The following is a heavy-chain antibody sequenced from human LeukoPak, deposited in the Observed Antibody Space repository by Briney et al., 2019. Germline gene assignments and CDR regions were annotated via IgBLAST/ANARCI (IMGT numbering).Heavy chain of an antibody. CDR3: AKTYGSSVFDAFDI. J-gene: IGHJ3*02. D-gene: IGHD3-10*01. CDR2: ISGSGGST. V-gene: IGHV3-23*01. CDR1: GFTYSSYA. Sequence: GGSLRLSCAASGFTYSSYAMSWVLQAPGKVLEWVSAISGSGGSTYYADSVKGRFTISRDNSKNTLYLQMNSLRAEDTAVYYCAKTYGSSVFDAFDIWGQGTMVTVSS.